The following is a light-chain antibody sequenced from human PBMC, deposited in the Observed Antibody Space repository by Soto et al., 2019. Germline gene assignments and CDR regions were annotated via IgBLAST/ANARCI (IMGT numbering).Light chain of an antibody. Sequence: DIQMTQSPSTLPASVGDSVTITFRASQSISCWLAWYQQKPGKAPKVLIYDASSLESGVPSRFSGSGSGTDFILTISSLQPDDFATYYCQYYAGVWTFGQGTKV. V-gene: IGKV1-5*01. CDR2: DAS. CDR1: QSISCW. J-gene: IGKJ1*01. CDR3: QYYAGVWT.